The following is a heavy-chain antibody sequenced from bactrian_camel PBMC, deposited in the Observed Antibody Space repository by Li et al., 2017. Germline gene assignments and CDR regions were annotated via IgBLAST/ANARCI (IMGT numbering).Heavy chain of an antibody. CDR3: AARFAVTSGDSCRGALTRWQYVYNY. J-gene: IGHJ4*01. Sequence: HVQLVESGGDSVQAGRTLRLSCVASGHTDSIDSLITMGWFRQAPGQQREGVAAIDVDGVTTYSDFVKGRFTISKDNATNTLSLQMDSLKPEDSDLYFCAARFAVTSGDSCRGALTRWQYVYNYWGQGTQVTVS. CDR2: IDVDGVT. CDR1: GHTDSIDSLIT. V-gene: IGHV3S53*01. D-gene: IGHD2*01.